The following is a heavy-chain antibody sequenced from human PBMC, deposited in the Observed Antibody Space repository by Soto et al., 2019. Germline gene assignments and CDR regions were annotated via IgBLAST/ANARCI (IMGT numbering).Heavy chain of an antibody. J-gene: IGHJ6*02. CDR1: GGAFNNYA. D-gene: IGHD3-10*01. CDR3: ASWSNRNPLYYDGLDV. CDR2: IIPLHNTS. V-gene: IGHV1-69*06. Sequence: QVQLLQSGAEVKKPGSSVKVSCKVSGGAFNNYALNWVRHGPGQGLEWLGGIIPLHNTSNYSLKFLGRVTVTADISSTTVYMELNRLTSDDTATYYCASWSNRNPLYYDGLDVWGQGTTFTVSS.